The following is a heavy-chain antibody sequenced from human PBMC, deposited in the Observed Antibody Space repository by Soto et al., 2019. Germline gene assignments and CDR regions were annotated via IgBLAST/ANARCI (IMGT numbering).Heavy chain of an antibody. Sequence: QLHLQESGPGLVRPSETLSLTCTVSGGSINDFAYYWGWIRQPPGKGLEWIATVYHNEKTYYNPSLTSRVTISVDTAKNQSSANLRSATAADTAIYFCARRERYYGSPGWFDPWGQGALVTVSS. J-gene: IGHJ5*02. CDR3: ARRERYYGSPGWFDP. CDR1: GGSINDFAYY. CDR2: VYHNEKT. D-gene: IGHD3-16*01. V-gene: IGHV4-39*01.